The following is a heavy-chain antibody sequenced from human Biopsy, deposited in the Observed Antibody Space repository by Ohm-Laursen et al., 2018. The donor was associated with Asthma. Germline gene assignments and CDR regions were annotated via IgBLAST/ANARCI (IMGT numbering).Heavy chain of an antibody. CDR2: INTNTGNP. J-gene: IGHJ4*02. V-gene: IGHV7-4-1*02. CDR1: GYTVTRYA. Sequence: GATVKISCKASGYTVTRYAINWVRQAPGQGLEWMGGINTNTGNPTYAQGFTGRFVFSLDTSVNTAHLQISSLKAEDTAVYYCARMISYYHEMRAPFFDYWGQGTLVTVSS. D-gene: IGHD3-22*01. CDR3: ARMISYYHEMRAPFFDY.